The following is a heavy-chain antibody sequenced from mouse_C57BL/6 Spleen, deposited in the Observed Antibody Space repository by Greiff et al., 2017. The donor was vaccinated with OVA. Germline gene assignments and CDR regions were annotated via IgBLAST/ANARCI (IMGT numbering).Heavy chain of an antibody. CDR2: IYPGDGDT. D-gene: IGHD2-5*01. V-gene: IGHV1-82*01. J-gene: IGHJ1*03. CDR3: ARGGYSNWYFDV. CDR1: GYAFSSSW. Sequence: QVQLQQSGPELVKPGASVKISCKASGYAFSSSWMNWVKQRPGTGLEWIGRIYPGDGDTNYNGKFKGKATLTADKSSSTAYMQLSSLTSEDSAVYFCARGGYSNWYFDVWGTGTTVTVSS.